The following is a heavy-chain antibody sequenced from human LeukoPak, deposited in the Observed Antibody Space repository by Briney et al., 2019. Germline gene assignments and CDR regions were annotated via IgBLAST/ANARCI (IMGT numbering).Heavy chain of an antibody. J-gene: IGHJ3*02. CDR2: IIPIFGTA. CDR3: ARVLSAGLTIPDAFDI. D-gene: IGHD3-3*01. Sequence: ASVKVSCKASGGTFSSYAISWVRQAPGQGLEWMGGIIPIFGTANYAQKFQGRVTITADESTSTAYMELSSLRSEDTAVYYCARVLSAGLTIPDAFDIWGQGTMVTVSS. CDR1: GGTFSSYA. V-gene: IGHV1-69*13.